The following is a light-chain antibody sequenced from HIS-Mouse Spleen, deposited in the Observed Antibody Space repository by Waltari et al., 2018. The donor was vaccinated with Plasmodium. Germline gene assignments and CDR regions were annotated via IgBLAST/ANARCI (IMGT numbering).Light chain of an antibody. Sequence: QSALTQPASVSGSPGQSITIPCTGTSSDVGSYNTFSWYQQHPGKAPKLMIYEGSKRPSGVSNRFSGSKSGNTASLTISGLQAEDEADYYCCSYAGSSTFVVFGGGTKLTVL. CDR3: CSYAGSSTFVV. V-gene: IGLV2-23*03. CDR2: EGS. J-gene: IGLJ2*01. CDR1: SSDVGSYNT.